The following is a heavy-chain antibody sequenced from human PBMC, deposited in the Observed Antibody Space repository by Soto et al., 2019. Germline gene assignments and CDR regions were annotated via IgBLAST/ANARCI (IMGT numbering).Heavy chain of an antibody. CDR1: GGTFSSYA. V-gene: IGHV1-69*12. J-gene: IGHJ3*02. CDR3: ALEASSGYYYDGALDI. Sequence: QVQLVQSGAEVKKPGSSVKVSCKASGGTFSSYAISWVRQAPGQGLEWMGGIIPIFGTANYAQKFQGRVTSTADESTSTAYMELSSLRSDDTAVYYCALEASSGYYYDGALDIWGQGTMVTVSS. CDR2: IIPIFGTA. D-gene: IGHD3-22*01.